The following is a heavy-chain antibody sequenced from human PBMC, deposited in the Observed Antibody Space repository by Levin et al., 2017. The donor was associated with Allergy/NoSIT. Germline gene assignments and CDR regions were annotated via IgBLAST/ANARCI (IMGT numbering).Heavy chain of an antibody. D-gene: IGHD3-3*01. CDR3: ARTDLPDFWSGRVGAFDI. CDR2: INPNSGGT. Sequence: ASVKVSCKASGYTFTGYYMHWVRQAPGQGLEWMGWINPNSGGTNYAQKFQGRVTMTRDTSISTAYMELSRLRSDDTAVYYCARTDLPDFWSGRVGAFDIWGQGTMVTVSS. J-gene: IGHJ3*02. CDR1: GYTFTGYY. V-gene: IGHV1-2*02.